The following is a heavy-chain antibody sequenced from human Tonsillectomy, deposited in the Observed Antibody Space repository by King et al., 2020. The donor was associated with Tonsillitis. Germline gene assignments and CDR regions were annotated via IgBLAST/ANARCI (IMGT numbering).Heavy chain of an antibody. CDR1: GFTFGSSW. J-gene: IGHJ4*02. D-gene: IGHD6-19*01. V-gene: IGHV3-7*03. CDR3: ARDPSRGSGWGFFDF. Sequence: VQLVESGGGLVQPGGSLRLSCAASGFTFGSSWMSWVRQTPGKGLEWVANINQDGSGKYYVDSVRGRFTISSDNAKNSLYLQMDSLRVEDTAVYYCARDPSRGSGWGFFDFRGQGTPVTGPS. CDR2: INQDGSGK.